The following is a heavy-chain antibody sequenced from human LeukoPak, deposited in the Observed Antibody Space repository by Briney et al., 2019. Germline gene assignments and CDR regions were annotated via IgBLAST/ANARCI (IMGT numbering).Heavy chain of an antibody. J-gene: IGHJ4*02. CDR2: IYYSGST. CDR3: ARGPRLGFTDY. CDR1: GGSISSYY. Sequence: PSETLSLTCTVSGGSISSYYWSWIRQPPGKGLEWIGYIYYSGSTNYNPSLKSRVTISVDTSKNQFSLKLSSVTAADTAVYYCARGPRLGFTDYWGQGTWSPSPQ. V-gene: IGHV4-59*01. D-gene: IGHD3-16*01.